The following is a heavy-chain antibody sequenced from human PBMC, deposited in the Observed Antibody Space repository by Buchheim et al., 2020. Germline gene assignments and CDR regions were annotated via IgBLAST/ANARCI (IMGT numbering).Heavy chain of an antibody. V-gene: IGHV3-7*01. J-gene: IGHJ6*02. D-gene: IGHD2-15*01. CDR1: GFTFSSYW. CDR2: IKQDGSAN. CDR3: ARDNEVVVAATSDYYYGMDV. Sequence: EVQLVESGGGLVQPGGSLRLSCAASGFTFSSYWMSWVRQAPGKGLEWVANIKQDGSANYYVDSVKGRFTISRDNAQNSMYLQRNSLRAEDTTVYYCARDNEVVVAATSDYYYGMDVWGQGTT.